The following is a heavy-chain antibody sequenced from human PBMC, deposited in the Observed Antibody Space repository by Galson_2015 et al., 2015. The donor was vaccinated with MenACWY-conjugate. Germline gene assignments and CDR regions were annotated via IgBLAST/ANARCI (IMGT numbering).Heavy chain of an antibody. D-gene: IGHD6-13*01. CDR2: ISGSGGST. Sequence: SLRLSCAASGFTFTSHPMSWVRQAPGKGPGWVSSISGSGGSTYYADSVKGRLTISRENSKNMVYLQINSLRAEDTAVYYCAKDQGSTWYGNWIEPWGQGTLVTVSS. CDR1: GFTFTSHP. V-gene: IGHV3-23*01. J-gene: IGHJ5*02. CDR3: AKDQGSTWYGNWIEP.